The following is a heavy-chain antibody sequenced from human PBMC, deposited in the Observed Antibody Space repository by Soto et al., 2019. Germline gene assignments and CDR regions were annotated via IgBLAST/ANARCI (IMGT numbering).Heavy chain of an antibody. CDR3: ARGHYDFWSGYPDYDYYYMDV. J-gene: IGHJ6*03. V-gene: IGHV3-48*01. D-gene: IGHD3-3*01. CDR2: ISSSSSTI. CDR1: GFTFSSYS. Sequence: PGGSLRLSCAASGFTFSSYSMNWVRQAPGKGLEGVSYISSSSSTIYYADSVKGRFTISRDNAKNSLYLQMNSLRAEDTAVYYCARGHYDFWSGYPDYDYYYMDVWGKGTTVTVSS.